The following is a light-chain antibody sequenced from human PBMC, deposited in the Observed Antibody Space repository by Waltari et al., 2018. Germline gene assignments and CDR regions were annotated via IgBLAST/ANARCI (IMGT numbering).Light chain of an antibody. CDR2: KAS. CDR3: QHFSTYST. V-gene: IGKV1-5*03. CDR1: QTMSNW. Sequence: DIQMTQSPSTLSASVGDTVTITCRASQTMSNWLAWYQQKPGKAPKFLIYKASNLQSGVPSRFSGSVSGTEFTLTISSLQPDDFATYYCQHFSTYSTFGQGTKVEIK. J-gene: IGKJ1*01.